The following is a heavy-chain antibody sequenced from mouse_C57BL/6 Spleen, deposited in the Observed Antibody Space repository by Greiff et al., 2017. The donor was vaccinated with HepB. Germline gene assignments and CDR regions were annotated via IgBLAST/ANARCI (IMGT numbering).Heavy chain of an antibody. CDR1: GFTFNTYA. CDR3: VRDGPYYSNYLAWFAD. CDR2: IRSKSSNYAT. V-gene: IGHV10-3*01. Sequence: EVQVVESGGGLVQPKGSLKLSCAASGFTFNTYAMHWVRQAPGKGLEWVARIRSKSSNYATYYADSVKDRFTISRDDSQSMLYLQMNNLKTEDTAMYYCVRDGPYYSNYLAWFADWGQGTLVTVSA. D-gene: IGHD2-5*01. J-gene: IGHJ3*01.